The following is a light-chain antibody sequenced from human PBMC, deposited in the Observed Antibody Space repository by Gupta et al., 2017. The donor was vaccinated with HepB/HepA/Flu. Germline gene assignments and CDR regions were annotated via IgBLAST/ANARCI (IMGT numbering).Light chain of an antibody. CDR3: YQSRSLPRT. Sequence: EIVLTQFPDFQSVTQKEKVTITCRASQNIGTSLHWYQQKPDQSPKLLIKYSSQSISGVPSRFIGSGSGTAFTLAINSLEAEDVAAYYCYQSRSLPRTFGQGTKVEIK. CDR1: QNIGTS. CDR2: YSS. V-gene: IGKV6D-21*02. J-gene: IGKJ1*01.